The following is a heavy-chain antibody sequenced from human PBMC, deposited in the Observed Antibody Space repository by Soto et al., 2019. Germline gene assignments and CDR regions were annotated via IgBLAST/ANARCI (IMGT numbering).Heavy chain of an antibody. CDR1: GYSFTSYW. CDR3: ARSTSPFYFNY. J-gene: IGHJ4*02. CDR2: IYPGDSDT. Sequence: GESLKISCKGSGYSFTSYWIGWVRQMPGKGLEWMGIIYPGDSDTRYNPSFQGKVTISADKSFSTAYLQWSSLRASDTAMYYCARSTSPFYFNYWGQGTLVTVSS. D-gene: IGHD2-2*01. V-gene: IGHV5-51*01.